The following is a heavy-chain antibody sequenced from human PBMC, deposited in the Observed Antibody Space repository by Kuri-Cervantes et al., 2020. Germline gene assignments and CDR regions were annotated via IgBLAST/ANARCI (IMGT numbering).Heavy chain of an antibody. V-gene: IGHV4-39*07. CDR1: GGSISSSSYY. D-gene: IGHD6-6*01. J-gene: IGHJ5*02. CDR2: IYYSGST. Sequence: SETLSLTCTVSGGSISSSSYYWGWIRQPPGKGLEWIGSIYYSGSTYYNPSLKSRVTISLDTSKNQFSLKLSSVTAADTAVYYCARSRTAARRSWFDPWGQGTLVTVSS. CDR3: ARSRTAARRSWFDP.